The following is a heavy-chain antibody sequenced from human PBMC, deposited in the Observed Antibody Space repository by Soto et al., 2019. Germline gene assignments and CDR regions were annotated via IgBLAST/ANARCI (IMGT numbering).Heavy chain of an antibody. CDR2: INGGSSHI. CDR1: GFTFISYA. V-gene: IGHV3-21*01. D-gene: IGHD2-15*01. CDR3: ARLYCGGGSCYGKYYFYY. J-gene: IGHJ4*02. Sequence: GGSLRLSCTASGFTFISYAIDWVRQAPGKGLEWVSSINGGSSHIYYADSVKGRFTISRDNAKNSVDLQMNSLRAEDTAVYYCARLYCGGGSCYGKYYFYYWGQGILVTVSS.